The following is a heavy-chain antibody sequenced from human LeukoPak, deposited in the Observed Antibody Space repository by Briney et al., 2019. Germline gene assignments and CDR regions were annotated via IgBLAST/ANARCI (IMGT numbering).Heavy chain of an antibody. D-gene: IGHD3-10*01. V-gene: IGHV3-30*02. J-gene: IGHJ4*02. CDR1: GFTFSSSG. Sequence: PGGSLRLPCVASGFTFSSSGMHWVRQLPGKGLEWLAFMRIDESNTFCAASVKGRFTISRDSSKNTLYLQMNSLRPEDTALYYCAKDLHGSGSFDYWGQGTLVTVSS. CDR3: AKDLHGSGSFDY. CDR2: MRIDESNT.